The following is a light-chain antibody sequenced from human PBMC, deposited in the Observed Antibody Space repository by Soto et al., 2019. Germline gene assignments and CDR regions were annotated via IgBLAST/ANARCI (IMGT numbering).Light chain of an antibody. CDR2: DAS. V-gene: IGKV3-11*01. CDR3: KQRLNWPRT. J-gene: IGKJ3*01. Sequence: EIVLTQSPATLSLSPGERATLSCRASQSVSSYLAWYQQKPGQAPRLLIYDASNRATGIPARFSGSGSGTDFTLTIRSLEPEDFGVYDCKQRLNWPRTFGPGTTVHIK. CDR1: QSVSSY.